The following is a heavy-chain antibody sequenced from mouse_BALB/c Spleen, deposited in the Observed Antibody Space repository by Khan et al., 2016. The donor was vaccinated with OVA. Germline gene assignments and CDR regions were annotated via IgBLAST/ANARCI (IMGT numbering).Heavy chain of an antibody. CDR1: GFTIKDYY. V-gene: IGHV14-1*02. D-gene: IGHD2-3*01. Sequence: VQLKQSGAELVRPGALVKLSCKASGFTIKDYYIHWVKQRPEKGLEWIGWIDPENGNTIYDPKFQGKVSITADTSSNTAHLQLSSLTSEDTAVYYCAGDGYSPWFAYWGQGTLVTVSA. CDR2: IDPENGNT. CDR3: AGDGYSPWFAY. J-gene: IGHJ3*01.